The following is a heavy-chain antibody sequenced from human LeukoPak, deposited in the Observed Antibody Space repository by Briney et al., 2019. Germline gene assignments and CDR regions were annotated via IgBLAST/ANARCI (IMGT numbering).Heavy chain of an antibody. CDR2: THTIGST. J-gene: IGHJ3*02. D-gene: IGHD4-17*01. Sequence: SETLSLTCPVSGGSISSYYWSWNRQPAGKGLEWIGRTHTIGSTNYYPYLNSRVAMSVHTSKNQFSLQLSSVTAADTAVYYCARDLSPRAFYGDYNLDAFDIWGQGTMVTVSS. V-gene: IGHV4-4*07. CDR3: ARDLSPRAFYGDYNLDAFDI. CDR1: GGSISSYY.